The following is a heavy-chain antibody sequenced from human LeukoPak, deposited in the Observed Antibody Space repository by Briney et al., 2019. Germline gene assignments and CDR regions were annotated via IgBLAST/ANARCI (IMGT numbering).Heavy chain of an antibody. V-gene: IGHV3-30-3*01. CDR1: GFTFSSYA. CDR3: ARVVDTHFDY. D-gene: IGHD5-18*01. J-gene: IGHJ4*02. CDR2: ISYDGSNK. Sequence: PGRSLRLSCAASGFTFSSYAIHWVRQAPGKGLEWVAVISYDGSNKYYADSVKGRFTISRDNSKNTLYLQMNSLRAEDTAVYYCARVVDTHFDYWGQGTLVTVSS.